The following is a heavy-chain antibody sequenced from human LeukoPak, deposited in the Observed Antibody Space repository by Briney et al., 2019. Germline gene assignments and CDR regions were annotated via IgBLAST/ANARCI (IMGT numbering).Heavy chain of an antibody. D-gene: IGHD4-17*01. Sequence: QPGGSLRLSCAASGFTFSSYGMHWVRQAPGKGLEWVAFIRYDGSNKYYADSVKGRFTISRDNSKNTLYLQMNTLRAEDTAVYYCARDGGFHGYGDFFFDYWGQGTLVTVSS. CDR1: GFTFSSYG. V-gene: IGHV3-30*02. CDR3: ARDGGFHGYGDFFFDY. CDR2: IRYDGSNK. J-gene: IGHJ4*02.